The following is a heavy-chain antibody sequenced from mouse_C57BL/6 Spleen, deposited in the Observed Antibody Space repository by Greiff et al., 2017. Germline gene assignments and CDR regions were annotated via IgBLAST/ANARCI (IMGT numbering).Heavy chain of an antibody. CDR1: GYAFSSSW. V-gene: IGHV1-82*01. CDR2: IYPGDGDT. CDR3: ARRGNSYYFDD. Sequence: QVQLQQSGPELVKPGASVKISCKASGYAFSSSWMNWVKQRPGKGLEWIGRIYPGDGDTNYNGKFKGKATLTADKSSSTAYMQLSSLTSEDSAVYCCARRGNSYYFDDWGQGTTLTVSS. D-gene: IGHD2-1*01. J-gene: IGHJ2*01.